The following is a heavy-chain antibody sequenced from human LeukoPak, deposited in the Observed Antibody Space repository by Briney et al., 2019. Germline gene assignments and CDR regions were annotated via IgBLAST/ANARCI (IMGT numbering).Heavy chain of an antibody. Sequence: SETLSLTCTVSGGSISSYCWSWIRQPAGKRLEWIGRIYTSGSTNYNPSLKSRVTMSVDTSKNQFSLKLSSVTAADTAVYYCARSYCSSTSCNPYNWFDPWGQGTLVTVSS. CDR2: IYTSGST. CDR3: ARSYCSSTSCNPYNWFDP. J-gene: IGHJ5*02. V-gene: IGHV4-4*07. CDR1: GGSISSYC. D-gene: IGHD2-2*01.